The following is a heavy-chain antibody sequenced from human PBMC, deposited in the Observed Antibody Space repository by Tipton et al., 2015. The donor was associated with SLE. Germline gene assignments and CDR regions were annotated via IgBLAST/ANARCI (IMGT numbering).Heavy chain of an antibody. D-gene: IGHD4-11*01. CDR1: GGSFSVHY. Sequence: TLSLTCAVYGGSFSVHYWSWSWIRQPPGKGLEWIGEIDHSRSTNYNPFLKSRVTISMDKSNNQFSLKLSFVTAADTAVYYCTVRPTRDTGGGLYWGQGTLVTVSS. V-gene: IGHV4-34*03. CDR3: TVRPTRDTGGGLY. J-gene: IGHJ4*02. CDR2: IDHSRST.